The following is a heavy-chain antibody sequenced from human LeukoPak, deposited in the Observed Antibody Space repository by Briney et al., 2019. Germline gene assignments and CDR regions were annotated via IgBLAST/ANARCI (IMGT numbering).Heavy chain of an antibody. Sequence: VGSLRLSCEASGFTFSSYAMSWVRQAPGKGLEWVSAISDSGGSTYYADSVQGRFTISRDNSKNTLYLQMNILRAEDMAVYYCAKDGYDYYYYYMDVWGKGTTVTVPS. CDR3: AKDGYDYYYYYMDV. CDR1: GFTFSSYA. J-gene: IGHJ6*03. V-gene: IGHV3-23*01. CDR2: ISDSGGST. D-gene: IGHD1-1*01.